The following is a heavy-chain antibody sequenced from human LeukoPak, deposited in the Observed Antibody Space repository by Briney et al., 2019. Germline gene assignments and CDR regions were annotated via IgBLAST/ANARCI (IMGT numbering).Heavy chain of an antibody. Sequence: SETLSLTCAVYGASFSGYSWSWIRQPPGKGLEWIGEINDSGSTKYDPSLKSRVTISVDTSKNQFSLKLTSVTAADTAVYYCARVGAKIFWGQGTPVTVSS. D-gene: IGHD5-24*01. CDR2: INDSGST. CDR1: GASFSGYS. J-gene: IGHJ4*02. V-gene: IGHV4-34*01. CDR3: ARVGAKIF.